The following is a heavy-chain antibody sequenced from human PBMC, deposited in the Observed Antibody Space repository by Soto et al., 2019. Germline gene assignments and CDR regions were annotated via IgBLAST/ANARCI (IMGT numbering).Heavy chain of an antibody. CDR3: ARHVPAAGYYYGMDV. V-gene: IGHV1-69*12. J-gene: IGHJ6*02. D-gene: IGHD2-2*01. CDR2: IIPIFGTA. CDR1: GGTFSSYA. Sequence: QVQLVQSGAEVKKPGSSVKVSCKASGGTFSSYAISWVRQAPGQWLEWMGGIIPIFGTANYAQKFQGRVTITADDSTRTAYMELSSLRSGATAVYYCARHVPAAGYYYGMDVWGQGTTVTVSS.